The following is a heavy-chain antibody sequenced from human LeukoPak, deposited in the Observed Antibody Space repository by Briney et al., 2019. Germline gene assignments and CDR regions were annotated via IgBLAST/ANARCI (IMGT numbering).Heavy chain of an antibody. J-gene: IGHJ3*02. CDR2: ISSSSSYI. V-gene: IGHV3-21*01. Sequence: GGSLRLSCAASGFTFSSYSMNWVRQAPGKGLEWVSSISSSSSYIYYADSVKGRFTISRDSAKNSLYLQMNSLRAEDTAVYYCARGSGVVITPDAFDIWGQGTMVTVSS. CDR1: GFTFSSYS. CDR3: ARGSGVVITPDAFDI. D-gene: IGHD3-3*01.